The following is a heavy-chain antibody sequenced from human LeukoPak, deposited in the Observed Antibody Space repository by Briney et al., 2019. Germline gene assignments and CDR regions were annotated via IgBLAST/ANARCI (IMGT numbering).Heavy chain of an antibody. J-gene: IGHJ1*01. V-gene: IGHV4-30-2*01. CDR1: GGSISSGGYS. Sequence: SQTLSLTCAVSGGSISSGGYSWSWIRQPPGKGLEWIGYIYHSGSTDYNPSLKSRVTISVDTSKNQFSLKLSSVTAADTAVYYCARGPRRAYYYDSSGYREYFQHWGQGTLVTVSS. CDR2: IYHSGST. CDR3: ARGPRRAYYYDSSGYREYFQH. D-gene: IGHD3-22*01.